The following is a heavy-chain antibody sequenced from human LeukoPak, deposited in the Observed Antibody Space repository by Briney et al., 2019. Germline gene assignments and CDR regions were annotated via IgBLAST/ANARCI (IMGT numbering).Heavy chain of an antibody. CDR3: ASGHMEVRGDPAAFDI. D-gene: IGHD3-10*01. J-gene: IGHJ3*02. V-gene: IGHV4-4*07. CDR2: IYTSGST. Sequence: SETLSLTCTVSGGSISSYYWSWIRQPAGKGLEWIGRIYTSGSTNYNPSLKSRVTISVDTSKNQFSLKLSSVTAADTAVYYCASGHMEVRGDPAAFDIWGQGTMVTVSS. CDR1: GGSISSYY.